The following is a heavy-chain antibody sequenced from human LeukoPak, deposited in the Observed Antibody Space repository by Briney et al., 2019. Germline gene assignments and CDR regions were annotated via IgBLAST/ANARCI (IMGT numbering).Heavy chain of an antibody. CDR1: GGSISSYY. CDR2: IYYSGIP. CDR3: ARLRALSYYDSSGDLYYFQY. J-gene: IGHJ4*02. V-gene: IGHV4-59*01. Sequence: SETLSLTCTVSGGSISSYYWSWLRQPPGKGLEWIGFIYYSGIPDYSPSLKSRVTISVDTSKNQFSLKLTSVTAADTAVYYCARLRALSYYDSSGDLYYFQYWGQGTLVTVSS. D-gene: IGHD3-22*01.